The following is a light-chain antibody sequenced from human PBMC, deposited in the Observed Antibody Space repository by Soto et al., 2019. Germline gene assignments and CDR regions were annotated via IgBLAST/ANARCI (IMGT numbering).Light chain of an antibody. CDR2: GAS. CDR3: QQYNNWPT. J-gene: IGKJ5*01. Sequence: EIVLTQSPGPLSLSPGERATLSCRASQSVSNNYLAWYQQKPGQAPRLLIYGASTRATGIPARFSGSGSGTEFTLTISSLQSEDFAVYYCQQYNNWPTFGQGTRLEIK. V-gene: IGKV3-15*01. CDR1: QSVSNN.